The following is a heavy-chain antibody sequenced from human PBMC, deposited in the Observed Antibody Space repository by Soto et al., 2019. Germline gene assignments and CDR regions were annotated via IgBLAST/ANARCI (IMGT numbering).Heavy chain of an antibody. V-gene: IGHV1-8*01. D-gene: IGHD2-2*01. CDR3: ARGPYRYCSSTSCYPYYYYMDV. Sequence: PGASVKVSCKASGYTFTSYDINWVRQATGQGLEWMGWMNPNSGNTGYAQKFQGRVTMTRNTSISTAYMELSSLRSEDTAVYYCARGPYRYCSSTSCYPYYYYMDVWGKGTTVTVSS. CDR1: GYTFTSYD. J-gene: IGHJ6*03. CDR2: MNPNSGNT.